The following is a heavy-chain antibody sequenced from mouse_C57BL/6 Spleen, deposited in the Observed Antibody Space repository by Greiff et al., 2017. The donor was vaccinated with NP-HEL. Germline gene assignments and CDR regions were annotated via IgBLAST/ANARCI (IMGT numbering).Heavy chain of an antibody. CDR2: IYPGDGDT. D-gene: IGHD2-1*01. J-gene: IGHJ3*01. Sequence: VQLQQSGPELVKPGASVKISCKASGYAFSSSWMNWVKQRPGKGLEWIGRIYPGDGDTNYNGKFKGKATLTADKSSSTAYMQLSSLTSEDSAVYFCARRGNGNPFAYWGQGTLVTVSA. CDR1: GYAFSSSW. CDR3: ARRGNGNPFAY. V-gene: IGHV1-82*01.